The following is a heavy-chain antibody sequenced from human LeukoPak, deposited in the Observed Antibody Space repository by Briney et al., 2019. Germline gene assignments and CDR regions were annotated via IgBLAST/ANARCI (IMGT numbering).Heavy chain of an antibody. J-gene: IGHJ5*02. D-gene: IGHD2-15*01. CDR2: IYYSGGT. Sequence: PSETLSLTCTVSGGSVSSGSFYWGWIRQPPGKGLEWIGYIYYSGGTKYNPSLNSRVTISIDTSNNQFSLKLNSATAADTAVYYCARDDVPYSAWGQGTLVTVSS. CDR1: GGSVSSGSFY. CDR3: ARDDVPYSA. V-gene: IGHV4-61*01.